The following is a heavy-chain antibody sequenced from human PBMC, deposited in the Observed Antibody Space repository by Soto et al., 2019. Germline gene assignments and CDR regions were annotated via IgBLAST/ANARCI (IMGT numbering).Heavy chain of an antibody. CDR3: AAVPPETADYIVS. J-gene: IGHJ4*02. CDR2: IVVGSGNT. Sequence: SVKVSCKASGFTFTSSAVQWVRQARGQRLEWIGWIVVGSGNTNYAQKFQERVTITRDMSTSTAYMELSSLRSEDTAVYYCAAVPPETADYIVSRAQGILITVPQ. V-gene: IGHV1-58*01. CDR1: GFTFTSSA.